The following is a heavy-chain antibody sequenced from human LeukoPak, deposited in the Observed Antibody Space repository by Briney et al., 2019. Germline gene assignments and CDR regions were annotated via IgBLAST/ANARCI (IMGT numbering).Heavy chain of an antibody. CDR2: INPRGGST. D-gene: IGHD6-25*01. CDR1: GYTFTSYY. CDR3: ARVGVAAATADY. J-gene: IGHJ4*02. Sequence: ASVKVSCKASGYTFTSYYMHWMRQAPGQGPEWMGIINPRGGSTDYSQKFQDRVTMTSDTSTSTVYMELRGLKSEDTAVYFCARVGVAAATADYWGQGTLVTVSS. V-gene: IGHV1-46*01.